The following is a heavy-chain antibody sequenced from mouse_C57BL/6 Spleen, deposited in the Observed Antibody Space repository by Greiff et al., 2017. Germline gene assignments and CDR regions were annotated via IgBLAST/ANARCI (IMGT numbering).Heavy chain of an antibody. V-gene: IGHV5-6*01. J-gene: IGHJ4*01. Sequence: EVKLMESGGDLVKPGGSLKLSCAASGFTFSSYGMSWVRQTPDKRLEWVATISSGGSYTYYPDSVKGRFTISRDNAKNTLYLQMSSLKSEDTAMYYCARYGYYDYDGGYYAMDYWGQGTSVTVSS. CDR1: GFTFSSYG. CDR2: ISSGGSYT. CDR3: ARYGYYDYDGGYYAMDY. D-gene: IGHD2-4*01.